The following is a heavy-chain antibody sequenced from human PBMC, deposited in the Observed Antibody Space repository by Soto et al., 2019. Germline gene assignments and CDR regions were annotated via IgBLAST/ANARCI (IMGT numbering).Heavy chain of an antibody. Sequence: EVQLLESGGGLVQPGGSLGLYCAASGFTFSSYDMSWVRQAPGKGLEYVSSISVTGSGTYYADSVKGRFTISRDNSKNTLYLQMNSLRVEDTAVYYCARTTTTKSRDYWGQGTLVTVSS. CDR1: GFTFSSYD. CDR3: ARTTTTKSRDY. CDR2: ISVTGSGT. D-gene: IGHD4-17*01. V-gene: IGHV3-23*01. J-gene: IGHJ4*02.